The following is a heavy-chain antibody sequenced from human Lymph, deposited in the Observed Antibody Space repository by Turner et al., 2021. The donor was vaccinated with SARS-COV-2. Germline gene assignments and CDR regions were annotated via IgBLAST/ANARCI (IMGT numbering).Heavy chain of an antibody. CDR1: GYSFTSYW. CDR2: IEPGDSDT. Sequence: DVQLVQSGAAVYKPGESQKISCKGSGYSFTSYWVGWVRQMPGKGLEWMEIIEPGDSDTRYSPSFQGKVTISADKSICTAYLQWSSLKASDTAMYYCARREWGGSLGHIDYWGQGTLVTVSS. D-gene: IGHD3-3*01. J-gene: IGHJ4*02. CDR3: ARREWGGSLGHIDY. V-gene: IGHV5-51*01.